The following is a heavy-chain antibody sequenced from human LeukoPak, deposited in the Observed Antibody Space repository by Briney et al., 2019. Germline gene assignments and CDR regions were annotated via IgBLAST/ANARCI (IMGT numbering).Heavy chain of an antibody. J-gene: IGHJ3*02. V-gene: IGHV4-61*01. CDR2: VYYTGST. CDR3: ARGGPSWWYGFDT. D-gene: IGHD2-15*01. Sequence: PSETLSLTCTVSGGSVSRVSLYWAWIQQSPGKGLEWIGYVYYTGSTNYNPSLKSRVSISIDTSKNQFSLKLNSVTAADTAVYYCARGGPSWWYGFDTWGQGTMVTVSS. CDR1: GGSVSRVSLY.